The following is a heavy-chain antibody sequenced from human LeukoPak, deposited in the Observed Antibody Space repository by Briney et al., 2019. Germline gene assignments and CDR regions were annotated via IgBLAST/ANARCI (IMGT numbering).Heavy chain of an antibody. D-gene: IGHD2-2*02. CDR1: GFTFSSYW. CDR2: IKQDGSEK. V-gene: IGHV3-7*01. J-gene: IGHJ4*02. Sequence: EGSLRLSCAASGFTFSSYWMSWVRQAPGKGLEWVANIKQDGSEKYYVDSVKGRFTISRDNAKNSLYLQMNSLRAEDTAVYYCAREGCSSTSCYTENYFDYWGQGTLVTVSS. CDR3: AREGCSSTSCYTENYFDY.